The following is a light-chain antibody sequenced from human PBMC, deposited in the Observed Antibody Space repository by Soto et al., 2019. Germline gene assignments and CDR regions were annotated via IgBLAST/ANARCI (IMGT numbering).Light chain of an antibody. V-gene: IGKV3-15*01. Sequence: EIVMTQSPATLSVSPGERSTLSCRASQSVSSNLAWYQQKHGQXPRXXIYGASTRATGIPARFSGSGSGTELTITISSLQSEDFAVYYCQQGGNWPLTFGQGTRLEIK. CDR1: QSVSSN. CDR2: GAS. CDR3: QQGGNWPLT. J-gene: IGKJ5*01.